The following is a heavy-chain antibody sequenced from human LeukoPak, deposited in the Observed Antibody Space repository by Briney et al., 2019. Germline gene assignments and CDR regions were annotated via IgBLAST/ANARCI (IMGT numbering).Heavy chain of an antibody. D-gene: IGHD1-26*01. CDR2: INSDGSST. CDR3: ASPTYYSGSYYPDWYFDL. CDR1: GFTFSSYW. Sequence: GGSLRLSCAASGFTFSSYWMHWVRQAPGKGLVWVSRINSDGSSTSYADSVKGRFTISRDNAKNTLYLQMNSLRAEDTAVYYCASPTYYSGSYYPDWYFDLWGRGTLVTVSS. J-gene: IGHJ2*01. V-gene: IGHV3-74*01.